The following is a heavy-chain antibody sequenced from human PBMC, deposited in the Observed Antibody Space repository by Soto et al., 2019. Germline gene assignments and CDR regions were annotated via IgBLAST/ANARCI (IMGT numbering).Heavy chain of an antibody. J-gene: IGHJ4*02. CDR3: ARDHHLPVWLGTCFFDY. Sequence: QVQLVQSGAEVKKPGSSVKVSCKASGGTFSSYAISWVRQAPGQGLEWMGGFIPIFGTANYAQKFQGRVTITADESTSTAYMELSSLRCEDTAVYYCARDHHLPVWLGTCFFDYWGQGTLVTVSS. CDR2: FIPIFGTA. V-gene: IGHV1-69*01. CDR1: GGTFSSYA. D-gene: IGHD6-19*01.